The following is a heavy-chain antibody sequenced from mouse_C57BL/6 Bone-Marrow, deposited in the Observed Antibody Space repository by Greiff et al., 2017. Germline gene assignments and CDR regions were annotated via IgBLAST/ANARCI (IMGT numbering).Heavy chain of an antibody. Sequence: VKLMESGAELVMPGASVKLSCKASGYTFTSYWMHWVKQRPGQGLEWIGELDPSDSYTNYNQKFKGKSTLTVDKSSSTAYMQLSSLTSEDSAVYYCARFGSSADYWGQGTTLTVSS. CDR1: GYTFTSYW. CDR3: ARFGSSADY. CDR2: LDPSDSYT. V-gene: IGHV1-69*01. J-gene: IGHJ2*01. D-gene: IGHD1-1*01.